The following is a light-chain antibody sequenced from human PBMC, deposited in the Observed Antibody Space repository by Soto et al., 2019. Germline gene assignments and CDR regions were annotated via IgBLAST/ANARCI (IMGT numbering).Light chain of an antibody. CDR2: GAS. CDR1: QSVSSN. J-gene: IGKJ1*01. Sequence: EIVMTQSPATLSVSPGERFTLSFRASQSVSSNLAWYQQKVGQAPRLLIYGASTRATGIPARFSGSGSGTEFTLTISSLQPDDFATYYCQQYNSYSSTFGQGTKVDIK. V-gene: IGKV3-15*01. CDR3: QQYNSYSST.